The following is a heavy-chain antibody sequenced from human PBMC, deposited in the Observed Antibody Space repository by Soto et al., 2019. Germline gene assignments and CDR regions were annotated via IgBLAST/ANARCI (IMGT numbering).Heavy chain of an antibody. Sequence: GESLKISCKGSGYSFTSYWIGWVRQMPVKGLEWMGIIYPGDSDTRYSPSFQGQVTISADKSISTAYLQWSSLKASDTAMYYCARLTYYYDSSGKNYGMDVWGQGTTVTVSS. V-gene: IGHV5-51*01. D-gene: IGHD3-22*01. J-gene: IGHJ6*02. CDR3: ARLTYYYDSSGKNYGMDV. CDR1: GYSFTSYW. CDR2: IYPGDSDT.